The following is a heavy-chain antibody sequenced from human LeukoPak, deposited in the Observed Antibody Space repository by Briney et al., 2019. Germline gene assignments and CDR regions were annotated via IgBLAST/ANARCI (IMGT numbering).Heavy chain of an antibody. J-gene: IGHJ3*02. Sequence: SETLSLTCTVSGGSISRYYWSWIRRPPGKGLEGIGYIDDSGNTNYNPSLKSQVTISVDKSKNQFSQKLSFVTAADTAMYYCARSDYHNSGSHTVFDAFDIWGQGTRVTVSS. D-gene: IGHD3-10*01. CDR1: GGSISRYY. V-gene: IGHV4-59*01. CDR3: ARSDYHNSGSHTVFDAFDI. CDR2: IDDSGNT.